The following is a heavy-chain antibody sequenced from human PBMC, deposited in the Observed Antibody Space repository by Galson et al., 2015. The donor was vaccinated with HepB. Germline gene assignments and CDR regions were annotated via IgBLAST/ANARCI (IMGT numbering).Heavy chain of an antibody. CDR2: VSYEGSKK. V-gene: IGHV3-30*18. D-gene: IGHD3-3*01. CDR1: GFNFNNHA. J-gene: IGHJ4*02. CDR3: AKDGHFLSIFGVVLRPNFDY. Sequence: LRLSCAASGFNFNNHAMHWVRQAPGKGLEWVALVSYEGSKKYYADSVKGRFTISRDNSKNTVFLQMNSLKPEDSGVYYCAKDGHFLSIFGVVLRPNFDYWGQGSLVAVPS.